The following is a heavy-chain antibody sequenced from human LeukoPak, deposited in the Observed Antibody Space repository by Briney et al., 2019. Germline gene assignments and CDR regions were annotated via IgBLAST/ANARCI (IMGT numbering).Heavy chain of an antibody. CDR1: GFTFSSYS. Sequence: GGSLRLSCAASGFTFSSYSMNWVRQAPGKGLEWVSSISSSSSYIYYADSVKGRFTISRGNAKNSLYLQMNSLRAEDTAVYYCARVVDGDYDAFDIWGQGTMVTVSS. D-gene: IGHD4-17*01. CDR2: ISSSSSYI. J-gene: IGHJ3*02. V-gene: IGHV3-21*01. CDR3: ARVVDGDYDAFDI.